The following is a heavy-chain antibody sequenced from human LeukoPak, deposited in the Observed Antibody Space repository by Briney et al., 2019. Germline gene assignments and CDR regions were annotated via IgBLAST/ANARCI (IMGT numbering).Heavy chain of an antibody. V-gene: IGHV4-59*08. D-gene: IGHD2-2*02. CDR3: ARAVGEGYCSSTSCYIAFDI. CDR1: GGSISSYY. CDR2: IYYSGST. Sequence: SETLSLTCTVSGGSISSYYWSWIRQPPGKGLEWIGYIYYSGSTNYNPSLKSRVTISVDTSKKQFSLKLSSVTAADTAVYYCARAVGEGYCSSTSCYIAFDIWGQGTMVTVSS. J-gene: IGHJ3*02.